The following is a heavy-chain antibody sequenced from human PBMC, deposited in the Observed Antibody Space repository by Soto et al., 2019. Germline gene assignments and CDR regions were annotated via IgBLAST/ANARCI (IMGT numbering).Heavy chain of an antibody. D-gene: IGHD6-19*01. J-gene: IGHJ3*02. V-gene: IGHV4-34*01. CDR1: GGSFSGYY. Sequence: SETLSLTCAVYGGSFSGYYWSWIRQPPGKGLEWIGEINHSGSTNYNPSLKSRVTISVDTSKNQFSLKLSSVTAADTAVYYCARGRVRAGDAFDIWGQGTMVTVSS. CDR2: INHSGST. CDR3: ARGRVRAGDAFDI.